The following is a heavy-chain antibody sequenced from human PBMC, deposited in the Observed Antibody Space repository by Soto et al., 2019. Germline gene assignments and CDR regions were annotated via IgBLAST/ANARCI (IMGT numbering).Heavy chain of an antibody. CDR2: ISSSSSYI. CDR3: ARRGVDYYYYGMDV. J-gene: IGHJ6*02. V-gene: IGHV3-21*01. CDR1: GFTFSSYS. D-gene: IGHD2-15*01. Sequence: EVQLVESGGGLVKPGGSLRLSCAASGFTFSSYSMNWVRQAPGKGLEWVSSISSSSSYIYYADSVKGRFTISRDNAKNSRYLQMNSLRAEDTAVYYCARRGVDYYYYGMDVWGQGTTVTVSS.